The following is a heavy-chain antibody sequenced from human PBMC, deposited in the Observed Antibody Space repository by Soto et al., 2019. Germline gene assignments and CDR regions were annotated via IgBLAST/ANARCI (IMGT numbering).Heavy chain of an antibody. CDR1: GGSISNYY. V-gene: IGHV4-59*01. D-gene: IGHD3-16*01. Sequence: TSETLSLTCHVSGGSISNYYWTWVRQSPEKGLEWIGYMYYNGNINYNPSLKCRVTISIDTSKNQFSLTLKSVTAADTAVYYCASGGNWFDPWGQGVLVTVSS. CDR3: ASGGNWFDP. CDR2: MYYNGNI. J-gene: IGHJ5*02.